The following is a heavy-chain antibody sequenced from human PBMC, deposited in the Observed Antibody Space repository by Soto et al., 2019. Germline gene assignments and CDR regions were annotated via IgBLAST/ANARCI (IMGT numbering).Heavy chain of an antibody. CDR3: AHSQYSSGWYISQAYFQH. Sequence: QITLKESGPTLVKPTQTLTLTCTFSGFSLSTSGVGVGWIRQPPGKALEWLALIYWDDDKRYSPSLKSRLTITKDTTKNQVVLTMTNMDPVDTATYYCAHSQYSSGWYISQAYFQHWGQGTLVTVSS. D-gene: IGHD6-19*01. CDR2: IYWDDDK. CDR1: GFSLSTSGVG. J-gene: IGHJ1*01. V-gene: IGHV2-5*02.